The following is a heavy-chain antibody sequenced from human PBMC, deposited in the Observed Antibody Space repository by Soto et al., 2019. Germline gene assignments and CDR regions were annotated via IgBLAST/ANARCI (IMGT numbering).Heavy chain of an antibody. V-gene: IGHV1-69*13. Sequence: ASVKVSCKASGGTFSSYAISWVRQAPGQGLEWMGGIIPIFGTANYAQKFQGRVTITADESTSTAYMELSSLRSEDTAVYYCARLGDYCSSTSCEHSTGFYWGQGTLVTVTS. CDR3: ARLGDYCSSTSCEHSTGFY. CDR2: IIPIFGTA. CDR1: GGTFSSYA. J-gene: IGHJ4*02. D-gene: IGHD2-2*01.